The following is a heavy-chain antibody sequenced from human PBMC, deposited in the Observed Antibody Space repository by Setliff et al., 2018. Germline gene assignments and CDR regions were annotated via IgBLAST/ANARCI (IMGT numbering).Heavy chain of an antibody. CDR1: GYSISSGGYY. J-gene: IGHJ6*03. D-gene: IGHD2-2*02. Sequence: SETLSLTCTVSGYSISSGGYYWSWIRQHPGKGLEWIGYIVYGGSTYYNPSLKSRIDMSVDTSSNQFFLKLSSVTAADTAVYYCARDIRNGYHYNYMDVWGKGTTVTVSS. CDR2: IVYGGST. CDR3: ARDIRNGYHYNYMDV. V-gene: IGHV4-31*03.